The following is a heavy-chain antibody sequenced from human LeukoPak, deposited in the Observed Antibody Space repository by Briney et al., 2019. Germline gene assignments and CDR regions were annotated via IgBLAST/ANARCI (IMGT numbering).Heavy chain of an antibody. D-gene: IGHD6-13*01. Sequence: PGGSLRLSCAASRLTFTYWMSWVRQAPGKGLEWVANIKQDGGEKYYVDSVKGRFTIFRDNAKKSLYLQMNSLRAEETAVYYCARELIAAAGTNYWGQGTLVTVSS. J-gene: IGHJ4*02. CDR2: IKQDGGEK. CDR1: RLTFTYW. V-gene: IGHV3-7*01. CDR3: ARELIAAAGTNY.